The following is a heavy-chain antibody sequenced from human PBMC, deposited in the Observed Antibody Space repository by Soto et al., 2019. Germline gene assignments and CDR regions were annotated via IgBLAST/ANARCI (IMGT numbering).Heavy chain of an antibody. Sequence: ASVKVSCKASGYSFTSYAMHWVRQAPGQRLEWMGWISAYNGNTNYAQKLQGRVTMTTDTSTSTAYMELRSLRSDDTAVYYCARSSGSAYWFDPWGQGTLVTVSS. CDR2: ISAYNGNT. D-gene: IGHD6-6*01. J-gene: IGHJ5*02. CDR1: GYSFTSYA. CDR3: ARSSGSAYWFDP. V-gene: IGHV1-18*01.